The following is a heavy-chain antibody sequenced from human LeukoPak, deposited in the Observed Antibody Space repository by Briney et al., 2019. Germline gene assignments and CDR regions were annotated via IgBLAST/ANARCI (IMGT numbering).Heavy chain of an antibody. J-gene: IGHJ4*02. CDR2: ISGSGGSS. Sequence: GGSLRLSCAASGFTFSTYGMSWVRQAPGKGLEWVSLISGSGGSSNYADSVKGRFTISRVNSKNTVFLQMNSLRAEDTAVYYCAKSRDGGASALDYWGQGTLVTVSS. D-gene: IGHD3-16*01. V-gene: IGHV3-23*01. CDR1: GFTFSTYG. CDR3: AKSRDGGASALDY.